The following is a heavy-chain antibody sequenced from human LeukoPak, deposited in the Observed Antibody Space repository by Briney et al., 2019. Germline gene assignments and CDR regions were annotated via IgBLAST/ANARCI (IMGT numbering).Heavy chain of an antibody. D-gene: IGHD1-26*01. V-gene: IGHV3-30*02. CDR2: IRYDGSNY. CDR1: GFSFSNYG. Sequence: PGGSLRLSCATSGFSFSNYGMHWVRQAPGKGLEWVTSIRYDGSNYYYAESVKGRFTISRDNSKNTLYLQMNSLRAEDTAVYHCTKDRRGKWNFDYWGQGALVIVSS. J-gene: IGHJ4*02. CDR3: TKDRRGKWNFDY.